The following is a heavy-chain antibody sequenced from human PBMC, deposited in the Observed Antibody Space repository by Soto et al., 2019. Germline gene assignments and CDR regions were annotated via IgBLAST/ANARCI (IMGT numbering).Heavy chain of an antibody. V-gene: IGHV3-30*18. D-gene: IGHD3-10*01. J-gene: IGHJ6*02. CDR3: AKVSYYASGGGLIRHYYYTMDV. CDR2: ISYDGSNK. Sequence: QVQLVESGGGVVQPGRSLRLSRAASGFTFSSYGMHWVRQAPGKGLEWVAVISYDGSNKYYADSVKGRFTISRDNSKNTLYLQMNSLRAEDTAVYYCAKVSYYASGGGLIRHYYYTMDVWGQGTTVTVSS. CDR1: GFTFSSYG.